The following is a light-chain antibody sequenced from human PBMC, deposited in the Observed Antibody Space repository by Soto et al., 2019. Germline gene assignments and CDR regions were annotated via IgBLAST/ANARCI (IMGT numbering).Light chain of an antibody. CDR3: SSYTSTTTV. J-gene: IGLJ1*01. CDR2: EVT. V-gene: IGLV2-14*01. Sequence: QSALTQPASVSGSPXXXITISCTXXXXDGDDYKDVSWYQQHPGKAPKLMIYEVTYRPSGVSNRFSGSKSGNTASLTISGLQAEDEADYYCSSYTSTTTVFGTGTKLTVL. CDR1: XXDGDDYKD.